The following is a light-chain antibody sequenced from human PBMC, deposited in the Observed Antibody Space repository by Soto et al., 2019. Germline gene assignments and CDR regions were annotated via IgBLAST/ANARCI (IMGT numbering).Light chain of an antibody. J-gene: IGKJ5*01. Sequence: EIVLTQSPATLSLSPGERATLSCRASQSVSTYLAWYQQKPGLAPRLLIYDASNRATGIPARFSGSGSGTDFTLTISSLEPEDFAVYYCQQRSTWPLITFGQGTRLEMK. CDR3: QQRSTWPLIT. CDR2: DAS. V-gene: IGKV3-11*01. CDR1: QSVSTY.